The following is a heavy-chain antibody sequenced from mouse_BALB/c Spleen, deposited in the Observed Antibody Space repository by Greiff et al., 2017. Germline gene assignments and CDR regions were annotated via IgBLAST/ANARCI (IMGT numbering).Heavy chain of an antibody. V-gene: IGHV1-12*01. CDR1: GYTFTSYN. CDR2: IYPGNGDT. D-gene: IGHD2-3*01. CDR3: ARGGGYSFFDY. J-gene: IGHJ2*01. Sequence: QVQLQQPGAELVKPGASVKMSCKASGYTFTSYNMHWVKQTPGQGLEWIGAIYPGNGDTSYNQKFKGKATLTADKSSSTAYMQLSSLTSEDSAVYYCARGGGYSFFDYWGQGTTLTVSS.